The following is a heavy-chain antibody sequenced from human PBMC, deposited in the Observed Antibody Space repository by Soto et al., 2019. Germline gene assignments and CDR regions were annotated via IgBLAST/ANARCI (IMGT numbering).Heavy chain of an antibody. Sequence: QVQLVQSGAEVKKPGASVKVSCKASGYTFTSYYMHWVRQAPGQGLEWMGIINPSGGSTSYAQKFEGRVTMTRDTSTSTVYMELSSLRSEDTAVYYCAREQDYGDYSSWFDPWGQGTLVTVSS. CDR3: AREQDYGDYSSWFDP. D-gene: IGHD4-17*01. V-gene: IGHV1-46*03. CDR2: INPSGGST. CDR1: GYTFTSYY. J-gene: IGHJ5*02.